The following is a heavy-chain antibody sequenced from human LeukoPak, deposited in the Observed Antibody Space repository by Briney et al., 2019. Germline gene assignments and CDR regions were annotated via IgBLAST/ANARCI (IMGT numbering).Heavy chain of an antibody. J-gene: IGHJ6*03. V-gene: IGHV3-73*01. CDR2: IRSKANSYAT. Sequence: GGSLRLSCAASGFTFSGSAMHWVRQASGKGLEWVGRIRSKANSYATAYAASVKGRFTISRDDSKNTAYLQMNSLKTEDTAVYYCTTDPRPHMNVWGKGTTVTVSS. CDR1: GFTFSGSA. CDR3: TTDPRPHMNV.